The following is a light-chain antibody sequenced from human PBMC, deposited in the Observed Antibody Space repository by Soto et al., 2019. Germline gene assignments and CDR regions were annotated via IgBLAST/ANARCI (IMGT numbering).Light chain of an antibody. J-gene: IGKJ2*01. V-gene: IGKV3-15*01. CDR3: LQYHNWPSRT. Sequence: EIVMTQSPVAPSVSPGERANLSCRANQSVTNNLAWYQQRPGQPPRLLIYAASTSATGVPARFSGSGYGTEFTLTISSLKSEDVAVYYCLQYHNWPSRTFGQGTNLEIK. CDR2: AAS. CDR1: QSVTNN.